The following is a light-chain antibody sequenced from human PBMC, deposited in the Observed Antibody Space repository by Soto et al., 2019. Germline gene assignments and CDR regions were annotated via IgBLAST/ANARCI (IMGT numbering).Light chain of an antibody. J-gene: IGKJ1*01. CDR3: LHYNNWPGT. Sequence: EIVMTQSPATQSVSPGERATLSCRASQSVRSNLAWYQQKPGQAPRLLIYGASTRASGMPARFSGSGSGTEFTLTISSLQSEDFAVYYYLHYNNWPGTFGQGTKVEIK. CDR2: GAS. V-gene: IGKV3-15*01. CDR1: QSVRSN.